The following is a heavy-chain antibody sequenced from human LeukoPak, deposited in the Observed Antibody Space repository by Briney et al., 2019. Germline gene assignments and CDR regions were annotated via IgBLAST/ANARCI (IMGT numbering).Heavy chain of an antibody. J-gene: IGHJ4*02. CDR2: INSDGIST. CDR1: GFTFSSYW. Sequence: GGSLRLSCAASGFTFSSYWIHWVRQAPGKGLVWVSRINSDGISTIYADSVKGRFTISRDNAKNTLYLQMNSLRAEDTAVYYCTTDPDVAAGIWYYFDYWGQGTLVTVSS. V-gene: IGHV3-74*01. D-gene: IGHD6-25*01. CDR3: TTDPDVAAGIWYYFDY.